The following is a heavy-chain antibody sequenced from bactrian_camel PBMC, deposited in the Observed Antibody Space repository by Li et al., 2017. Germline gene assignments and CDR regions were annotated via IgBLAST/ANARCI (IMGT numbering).Heavy chain of an antibody. CDR2: IYTDSGRT. J-gene: IGHJ6*01. CDR1: VYTYSTNC. V-gene: IGHV3S54*01. Sequence: HVQLVESGGGLVQPGGSLRLSCAASVYTYSTNCVGWFRQAPGKEREGAAAIYTDSGRTVHNDSVKGRFTISSDNAKNTVYLQMNNLKVEDTAMYYCAADRRCTPIMQITYRTVPRSRGQGTQVTVS. CDR3: AADRRCTPIMQITYRTVPRS. D-gene: IGHD1*01.